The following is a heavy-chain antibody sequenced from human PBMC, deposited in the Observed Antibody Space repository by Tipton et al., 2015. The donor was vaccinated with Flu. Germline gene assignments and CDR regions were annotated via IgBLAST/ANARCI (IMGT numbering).Heavy chain of an antibody. V-gene: IGHV4-61*02. CDR3: ARRDYSNYVSEPKSWFDP. J-gene: IGHJ5*02. Sequence: TLSLTCTVSGDSITSGGFYWSWIRQPAGKGLEWIGRIHASGSTNYNPSFRSRVTMSVARSNDQFSLRLSSVTAADTAVYYCARRDYSNYVSEPKSWFDPWGQGILVTVSS. CDR1: GDSITSGGFY. CDR2: IHASGST. D-gene: IGHD4-11*01.